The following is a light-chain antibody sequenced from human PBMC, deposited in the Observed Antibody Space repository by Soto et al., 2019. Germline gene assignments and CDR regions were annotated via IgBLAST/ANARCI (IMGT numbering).Light chain of an antibody. V-gene: IGKV1-16*02. CDR2: AAS. J-gene: IGKJ1*01. Sequence: SSINTSVGDGVTITVRPSQGIANSLAWFQQKPGKAPKSLIYAASSLQSGVPSKFRGSGFGKDFTPNIRSLQAEDFATSFRQKYWANPITFGQGTKVDIK. CDR1: QGIANS. CDR3: QKYWANPIT.